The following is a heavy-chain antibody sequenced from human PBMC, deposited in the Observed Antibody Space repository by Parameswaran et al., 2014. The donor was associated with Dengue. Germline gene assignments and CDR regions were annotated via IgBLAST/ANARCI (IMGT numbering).Heavy chain of an antibody. Sequence: WVRQAPGQGLEWMGWINTNTGNPTYAQGFTGRFVFSLDTSVSTAYLQISSLKAEDTAVYYCARDVRYGDCPLDVWGQGTTVTVSS. CDR2: INTNTGNP. CDR3: ARDVRYGDCPLDV. D-gene: IGHD4-17*01. V-gene: IGHV7-4-1*02. J-gene: IGHJ6*02.